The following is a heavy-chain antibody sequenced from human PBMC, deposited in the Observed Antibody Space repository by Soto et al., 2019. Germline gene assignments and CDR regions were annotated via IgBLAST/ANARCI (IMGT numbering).Heavy chain of an antibody. J-gene: IGHJ6*02. CDR3: ARDVPGIAARPSYYYYYGMDV. D-gene: IGHD6-6*01. V-gene: IGHV1-69*13. CDR1: GGTFSSYA. Sequence: ASVKVSCKASGGTFSSYAISWVRQAPGQGLEWMGGIIPIFGTANYAQKFQGRVTITADESTSTAYMELSSLRSDDTAVYYCARDVPGIAARPSYYYYYGMDVWGQGTTVTVSS. CDR2: IIPIFGTA.